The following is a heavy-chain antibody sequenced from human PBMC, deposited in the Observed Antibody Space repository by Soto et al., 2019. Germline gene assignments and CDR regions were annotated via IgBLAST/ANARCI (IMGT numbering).Heavy chain of an antibody. Sequence: GGSLRLSCAASGFTFSTYGIHWVRQAPGKGLEWVAVISYDGSNKYYADSVKGRFTISRDNSKNTLYLQMNSLRAEDTAVYYCAKVAYYYYYMDVWCKGTTVTVSS. CDR1: GFTFSTYG. CDR2: ISYDGSNK. V-gene: IGHV3-30*18. CDR3: AKVAYYYYYMDV. J-gene: IGHJ6*03.